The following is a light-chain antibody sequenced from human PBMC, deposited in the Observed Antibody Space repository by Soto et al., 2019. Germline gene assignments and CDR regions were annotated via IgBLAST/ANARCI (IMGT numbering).Light chain of an antibody. Sequence: DIQMTQSPSSLSASVGDRVTITCRASQSIGGYLNWYQQKPGKAPKLLIYAASSLQSGVPSRFSGSGSGTDFTLTINSLQPEDFASYYCQQSYDISPITFGQGTRLENK. CDR1: QSIGGY. CDR2: AAS. CDR3: QQSYDISPIT. V-gene: IGKV1-39*01. J-gene: IGKJ5*01.